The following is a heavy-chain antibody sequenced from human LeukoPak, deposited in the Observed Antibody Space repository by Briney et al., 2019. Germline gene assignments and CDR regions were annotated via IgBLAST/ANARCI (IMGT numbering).Heavy chain of an antibody. Sequence: GGSLRLSCAASGFTLSKFWMTWMRQAPGKGLEWVANIKQDGSTKYYVDSVKGRFSISRDNAKNSLYLQMNNLRAEDTAVYYCATDPPWTNDAFDVWGQGTMVTVSS. V-gene: IGHV3-7*01. D-gene: IGHD1-1*01. CDR1: GFTLSKFW. CDR2: IKQDGSTK. CDR3: ATDPPWTNDAFDV. J-gene: IGHJ3*01.